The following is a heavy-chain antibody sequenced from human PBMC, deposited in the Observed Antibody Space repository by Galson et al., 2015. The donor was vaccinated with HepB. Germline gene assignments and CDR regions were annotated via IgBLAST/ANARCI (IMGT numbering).Heavy chain of an antibody. Sequence: SLRLSCAGSGLTFSSYAMHWVRQAPGKGLEWVAVISFDGFNKYYADSVKGRFTISRDNSKNTLYLQMNSLRAEDTAVYYCARDPIVWFGTHGDYWGQGTLVTVSS. CDR2: ISFDGFNK. CDR1: GLTFSSYA. CDR3: ARDPIVWFGTHGDY. D-gene: IGHD3-10*01. J-gene: IGHJ4*02. V-gene: IGHV3-30*04.